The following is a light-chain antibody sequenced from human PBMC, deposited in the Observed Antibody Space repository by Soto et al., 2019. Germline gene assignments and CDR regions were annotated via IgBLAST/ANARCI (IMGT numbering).Light chain of an antibody. V-gene: IGKV1-9*01. CDR3: QQRNSYPIT. Sequence: IQLTQSPSSLSASVGDRVTITCRASQGISSYLAWYQQKPGKAPKLLIYAASTLQSGVPSRFSGSGSGTDCTLTINSLQPEDFATYYCQQRNSYPITFGQGTRLEIK. CDR2: AAS. CDR1: QGISSY. J-gene: IGKJ5*01.